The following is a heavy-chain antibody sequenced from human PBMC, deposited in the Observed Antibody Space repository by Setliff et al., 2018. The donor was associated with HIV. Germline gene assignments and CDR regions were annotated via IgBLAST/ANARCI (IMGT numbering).Heavy chain of an antibody. Sequence: GASVKVSCKGSGDTFTSFAINWVRQAPGPGLEWLGRIIPVFGTANYAQKFQARVTITVDKSTNTAYMALSSLRHDDTAIYYCARGIAATLDYWGQGTLVTVSS. CDR3: ARGIAATLDY. CDR2: IIPVFGTA. V-gene: IGHV1-69*06. J-gene: IGHJ4*02. D-gene: IGHD6-13*01. CDR1: GDTFTSFA.